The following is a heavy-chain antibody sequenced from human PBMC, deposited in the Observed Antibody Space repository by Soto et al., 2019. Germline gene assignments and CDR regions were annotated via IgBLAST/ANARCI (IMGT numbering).Heavy chain of an antibody. J-gene: IGHJ5*02. V-gene: IGHV3-30*18. CDR1: GFTFSSYG. CDR3: AKGGGYYDNRAYNPFDP. CDR2: ISYDGRNQ. Sequence: QVELVESGGGVVQPGRSLRLSCAASGFTFSSYGMHWVRQAPGKGLEWVAVISYDGRNQYYADSVKGRFTISRDNEKNTLYLQMNGLSADDTAVYHCAKGGGYYDNRAYNPFDPWGQGTLVTVSS. D-gene: IGHD3-9*01.